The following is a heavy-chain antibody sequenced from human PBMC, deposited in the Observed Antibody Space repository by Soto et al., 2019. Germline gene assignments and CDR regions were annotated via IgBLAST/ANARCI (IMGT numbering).Heavy chain of an antibody. CDR1: GYSFTSYW. J-gene: IGHJ4*02. D-gene: IGHD3-22*01. Sequence: PGESLKISCKGSGYSFTSYWIGWVRQMPGKGLEWMGIIYPGDSDTRYSPSFQGQVTISADKSISTAYLQWSSLKASDTAMYYCARLNTYYYDSSPYYFDYWGQGTLVTVSS. V-gene: IGHV5-51*01. CDR2: IYPGDSDT. CDR3: ARLNTYYYDSSPYYFDY.